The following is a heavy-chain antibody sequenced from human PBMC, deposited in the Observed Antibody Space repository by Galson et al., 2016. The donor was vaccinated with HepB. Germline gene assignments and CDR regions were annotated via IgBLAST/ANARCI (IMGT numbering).Heavy chain of an antibody. CDR1: GFTFSSYA. Sequence: SLRLSCAASGFTFSSYAMSWVRQAPGKGLEWVSGISGSGGSTYYADSGKGRFNISRDNSKNTLYLQINSLRAEDTAVYYCAKKYSSSWPFDYWGQGTLVTVSS. J-gene: IGHJ4*02. CDR3: AKKYSSSWPFDY. CDR2: ISGSGGST. D-gene: IGHD6-13*01. V-gene: IGHV3-23*01.